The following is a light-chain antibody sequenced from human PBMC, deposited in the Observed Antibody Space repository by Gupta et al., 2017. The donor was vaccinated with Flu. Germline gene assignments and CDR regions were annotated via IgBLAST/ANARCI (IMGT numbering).Light chain of an antibody. CDR1: SSNIADNF. V-gene: IGLV1-47*01. J-gene: IGLJ3*02. CDR2: RSN. Sequence: QSVLAQPPSASGTPGQRVTISCSGSSSNIADNFVYWYQQLPGTAPKLLVYRSNERPSGVPDRFSGSKSDTSASLAISGLRSEEEATYYCAAWDDDMGGWVFGGGTILTVL. CDR3: AAWDDDMGGWV.